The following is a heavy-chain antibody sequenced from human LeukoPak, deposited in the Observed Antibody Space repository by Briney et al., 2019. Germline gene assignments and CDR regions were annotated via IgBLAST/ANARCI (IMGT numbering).Heavy chain of an antibody. CDR1: GGSISSYY. J-gene: IGHJ5*02. CDR2: IYYSGST. CDR3: ARRGGSRSFINWFDP. V-gene: IGHV4-59*08. Sequence: ASETLSLTCTVSGGSISSYYWSWIRQPPGKGLEWIGYIYYSGSTNYNPSLKSRVTISVDTSKNQFSLKLSAVTAADTAVYYCARRGGSRSFINWFDPWGQGTLVTVSS. D-gene: IGHD6-13*01.